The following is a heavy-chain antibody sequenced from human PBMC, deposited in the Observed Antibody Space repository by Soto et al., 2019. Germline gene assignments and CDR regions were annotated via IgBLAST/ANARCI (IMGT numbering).Heavy chain of an antibody. CDR3: FRENHFYYHGMHV. CDR1: VFAFSGST. J-gene: IGHJ6*02. V-gene: IGHV3-73*01. Sequence: PGGSVRLSCAGSVFAFSGSTIHWVRHASGKCLEWVGRIRSKANSYATAYAASVKGRFIISRDDSKTTAYLQMSSLKIEDTSVYYCFRENHFYYHGMHVWGQGTTVTVSS. CDR2: IRSKANSYAT.